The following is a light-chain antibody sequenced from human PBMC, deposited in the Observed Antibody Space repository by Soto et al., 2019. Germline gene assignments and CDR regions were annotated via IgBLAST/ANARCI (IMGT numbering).Light chain of an antibody. CDR1: QSVSSY. Sequence: EIVLTQSPATLSLSPGERATLSCRASQSVSSYLAWYQQKPGQAPRLLIYDASNRATGIPDRFSGSGSGTDFTLTTTRLEPEDFAVYYCQQYASSRTFGQGTKVDIK. J-gene: IGKJ1*01. CDR2: DAS. V-gene: IGKV3-20*01. CDR3: QQYASSRT.